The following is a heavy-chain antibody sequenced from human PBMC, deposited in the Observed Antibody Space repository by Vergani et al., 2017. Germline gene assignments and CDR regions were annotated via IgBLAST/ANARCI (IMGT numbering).Heavy chain of an antibody. Sequence: DVHLAESGGGFFQPGGSLRLSCSASGFSFNSYWMHWVRQVPGKGLLWVSRIKSDGSITAYADSVKGRFTISRDNAQNTLYLQMNSLRAEDTAVYYCARDRAAAGPDYWGQGTLVTVSS. CDR3: ARDRAAAGPDY. CDR2: IKSDGSIT. D-gene: IGHD6-13*01. V-gene: IGHV3-74*03. CDR1: GFSFNSYW. J-gene: IGHJ4*02.